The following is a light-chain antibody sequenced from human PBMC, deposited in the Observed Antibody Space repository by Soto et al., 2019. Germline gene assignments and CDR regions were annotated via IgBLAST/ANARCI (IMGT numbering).Light chain of an antibody. J-gene: IGKJ2*01. CDR2: EAS. V-gene: IGKV1-5*03. Sequence: DIQMTQSPSTLSGSVGDRVTITCRASQSINNWLAWYQQKPGKAPKLLIYEASNLQSGVPSRFSGSGSGTEFILTISSLQPDDFATYYCQQYNSYSYTFGQGTKVDNK. CDR1: QSINNW. CDR3: QQYNSYSYT.